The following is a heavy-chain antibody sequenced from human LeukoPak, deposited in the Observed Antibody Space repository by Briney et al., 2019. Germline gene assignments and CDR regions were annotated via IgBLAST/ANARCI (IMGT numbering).Heavy chain of an antibody. D-gene: IGHD5-18*01. J-gene: IGHJ5*02. Sequence: SETLSLTCTVSGGSISSGSYYWSWIRQPAGKGLEWIGRISTSGSTNYNPSLKSRVTMSVDTSKNQFSLKLSSVTAADTAVYYCARDFYPDVDTAILNWFDPWGQGTLVTVSS. V-gene: IGHV4-61*02. CDR2: ISTSGST. CDR3: ARDFYPDVDTAILNWFDP. CDR1: GGSISSGSYY.